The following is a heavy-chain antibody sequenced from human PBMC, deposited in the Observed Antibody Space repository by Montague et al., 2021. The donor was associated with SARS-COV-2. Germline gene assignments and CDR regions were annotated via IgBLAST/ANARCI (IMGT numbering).Heavy chain of an antibody. V-gene: IGHV3-20*04. CDR1: GFTFDDYV. CDR3: ARDGTYYYDSRGYLGRGVGSFDI. Sequence: SLRLSCAASGFTFDDYVMSWVRQSPGKGLEWVSGINWNGGSTDYSASVQGRFTISRDNAKNSLYLQMNSLSAEVTALYYCARDGTYYYDSRGYLGRGVGSFDIWGQGTMVTVYS. D-gene: IGHD3-22*01. CDR2: INWNGGST. J-gene: IGHJ3*02.